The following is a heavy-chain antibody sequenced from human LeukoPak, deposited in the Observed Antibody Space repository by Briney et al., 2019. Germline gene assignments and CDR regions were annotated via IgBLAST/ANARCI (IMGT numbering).Heavy chain of an antibody. Sequence: GSLRLSCAASGFTFSSRWMGWVRQAPGQGLEWVANINQGGSETYYVDSVKGRFTISRDNAKNSLYLQMNSLRAEDTAVYYCARHGDYAFDHWGQGTLVTVSS. CDR3: ARHGDYAFDH. V-gene: IGHV3-7*01. CDR1: GFTFSSRW. CDR2: INQGGSET. D-gene: IGHD4-17*01. J-gene: IGHJ4*02.